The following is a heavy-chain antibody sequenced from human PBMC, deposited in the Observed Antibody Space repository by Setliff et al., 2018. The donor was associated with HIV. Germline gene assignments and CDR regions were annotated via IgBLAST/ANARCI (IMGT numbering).Heavy chain of an antibody. V-gene: IGHV1-18*01. CDR1: GYMFIAYG. CDR3: ARDDGGYKYAEAFDV. D-gene: IGHD2-8*01. Sequence: ASVKVSCKTSGYMFIAYGMSWVRRAPGQGLEWMGWIGPYNDRTGYAQKFQGRVSLTIDTSASTAYMEPRSLRSDDTAVYYCARDDGGYKYAEAFDVWGQGTMVTVSS. J-gene: IGHJ3*01. CDR2: IGPYNDRT.